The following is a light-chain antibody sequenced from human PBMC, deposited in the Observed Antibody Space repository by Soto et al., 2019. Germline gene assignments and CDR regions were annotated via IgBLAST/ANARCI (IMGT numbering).Light chain of an antibody. CDR1: QSVSSY. V-gene: IGKV3-11*01. Sequence: EIVLTQSPATLSLSPGERATLSCRASQSVSSYLAWYHQKPGQAPRLLIYDASNRATGIPARFSGSGSGTDFTLTISSLEPEDFAVYYCQQRSNSPLTFGGGTQVEIK. CDR2: DAS. J-gene: IGKJ4*01. CDR3: QQRSNSPLT.